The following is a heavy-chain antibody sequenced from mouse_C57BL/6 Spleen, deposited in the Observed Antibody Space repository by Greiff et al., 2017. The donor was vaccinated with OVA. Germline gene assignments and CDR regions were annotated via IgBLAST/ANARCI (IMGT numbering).Heavy chain of an antibody. CDR2: IDPSDSET. V-gene: IGHV1-52*01. CDR1: GYTFTSYW. J-gene: IGHJ4*01. Sequence: QVQLQQPGAELVRPGSSVKLSCKASGYTFTSYWMHWVKQRPIQGLEWIGNIDPSDSETHYNQKFKDKATLTVDKSSSTAYMQLSSLTSEDAAVYYCARPPYGSSPLYAMDYWGQGTSVTVSS. D-gene: IGHD1-1*01. CDR3: ARPPYGSSPLYAMDY.